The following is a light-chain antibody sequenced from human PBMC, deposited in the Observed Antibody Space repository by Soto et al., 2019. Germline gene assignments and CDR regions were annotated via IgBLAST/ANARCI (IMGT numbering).Light chain of an antibody. Sequence: EILMTQFRGTLSLSPGERATLSCGASQSVSSIYLAWYQQKPGQAPRLLIYGASSRATGIPDRFSGSGSGTDFTLTISRLETEDFAVYYCQQYGSSPRTFGRGTKV. J-gene: IGKJ1*01. CDR1: QSVSSIY. CDR2: GAS. V-gene: IGKV3-20*01. CDR3: QQYGSSPRT.